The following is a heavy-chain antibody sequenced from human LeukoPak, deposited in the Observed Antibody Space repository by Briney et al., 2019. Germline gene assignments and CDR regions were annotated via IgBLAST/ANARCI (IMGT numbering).Heavy chain of an antibody. CDR1: GFTFSDYP. J-gene: IGHJ4*02. CDR3: ARDVNWGFDS. D-gene: IGHD7-27*01. Sequence: GGSLRLSCAPSGFTFSDYPMNWVRQAPGKGLEWVSNIRGSGPGSGSGTYYADSVKGRFIISRDNAKNSVYLQMNSLRVKDSAFYYCARDVNWGFDSWGQGALVTVSS. V-gene: IGHV3-48*04. CDR2: IRGSGPGSGSGT.